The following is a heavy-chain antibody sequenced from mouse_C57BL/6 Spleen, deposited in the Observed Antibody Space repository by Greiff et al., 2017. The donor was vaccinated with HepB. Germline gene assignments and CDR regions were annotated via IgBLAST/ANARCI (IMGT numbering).Heavy chain of an antibody. Sequence: QVQLQQPGAELVMPGASVKLSCKASGYTFTSYWMHWVKQRPGQGLEWIGEIDPSDSYTNYNQKFKGKSTLTVDKSSSTAYMQLSSLTSEDSAVYYCARSGNDWYFDVWGTGTTVTVSS. CDR3: ARSGNDWYFDV. CDR2: IDPSDSYT. D-gene: IGHD2-1*01. J-gene: IGHJ1*03. CDR1: GYTFTSYW. V-gene: IGHV1-69*01.